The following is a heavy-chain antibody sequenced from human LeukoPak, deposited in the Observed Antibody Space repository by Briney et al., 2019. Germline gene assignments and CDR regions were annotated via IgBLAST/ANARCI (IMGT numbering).Heavy chain of an antibody. D-gene: IGHD5-24*01. CDR1: GFSFSDYA. J-gene: IGHJ4*02. CDR2: TGDDT. CDR3: AKDAIYKSSVWDYFDY. V-gene: IGHV3-23*01. Sequence: PGGSLRLSCAAPGFSFSDYAMTWVRQAPGKGLEWVSSTGDDTYYADSVKGRFTISRDDSKDTLFLQMNSLRVEDTAVYYCAKDAIYKSSVWDYFDYLGQGTLVTVSS.